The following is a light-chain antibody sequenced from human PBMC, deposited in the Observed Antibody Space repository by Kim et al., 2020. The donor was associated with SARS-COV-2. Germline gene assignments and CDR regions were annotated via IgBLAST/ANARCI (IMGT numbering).Light chain of an antibody. CDR2: AAS. J-gene: IGKJ1*01. CDR3: QKYNGAPWT. V-gene: IGKV1-27*01. CDR1: QGISKD. Sequence: ASVGDKVTITCRASQGISKDLAWYQQKPGNAPKLLIFAASALQSGVPTRFSGSGSGTDFTLTISSLQPEDVATYYCQKYNGAPWTFGQGTKVEIK.